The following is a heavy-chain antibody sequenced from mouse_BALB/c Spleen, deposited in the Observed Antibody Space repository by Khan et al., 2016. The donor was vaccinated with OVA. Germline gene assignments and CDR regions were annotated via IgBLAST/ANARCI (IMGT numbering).Heavy chain of an antibody. J-gene: IGHJ4*01. CDR3: ARNTHMMTTVMDY. D-gene: IGHD2-4*01. V-gene: IGHV2-6*02. CDR2: IWSDGKT. CDR1: GFSLTSYG. Sequence: VQVVESGPGLVAPSQSLSITCTVSGFSLTSYGVHWVRQPPGKGLEWLVVIWSDGKTTYNSTLKSRLSISKDNSKSQVFLKMNSLQTDDTAMYYCARNTHMMTTVMDYWGQGTSVTVSS.